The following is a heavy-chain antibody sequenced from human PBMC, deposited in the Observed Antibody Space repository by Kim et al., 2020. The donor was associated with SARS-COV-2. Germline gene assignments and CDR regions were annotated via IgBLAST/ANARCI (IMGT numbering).Heavy chain of an antibody. D-gene: IGHD5-18*01. J-gene: IGHJ4*02. Sequence: YSADSAKGRFTISRDNAKNSLYLQMNSLRAEDTAVYYCARDNPLTAWFDYWGQGTLVTVSS. V-gene: IGHV3-48*01. CDR3: ARDNPLTAWFDY.